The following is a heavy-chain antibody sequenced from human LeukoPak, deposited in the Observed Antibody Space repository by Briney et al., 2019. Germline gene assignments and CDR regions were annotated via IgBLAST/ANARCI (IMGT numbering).Heavy chain of an antibody. CDR2: IIPILGIA. CDR1: GGTFSSYA. J-gene: IGHJ6*02. Sequence: SVTVSCKASGGTFSSYAISWVRHAPGQGLEWMGRIIPILGIANYAQKVQGRVTITADKSTSTADMELSSLRSEDTAVYYCARESPYLGYCSGGSCYYYGMDVWGQGTTVTVSS. V-gene: IGHV1-69*04. D-gene: IGHD2-15*01. CDR3: ARESPYLGYCSGGSCYYYGMDV.